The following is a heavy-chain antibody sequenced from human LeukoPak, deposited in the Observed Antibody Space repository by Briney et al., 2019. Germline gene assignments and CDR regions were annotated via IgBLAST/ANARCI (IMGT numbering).Heavy chain of an antibody. Sequence: GGSLRLSCAASGFTFSDYGMHWVRQAPGKGLEWVAVISYDGSNKYYADSVKGRFTISRDNSKNTLYLQMNSLRAEDTAVYYCAKDCDYYDSSGYTPPDYWGQGTLVTVSS. CDR2: ISYDGSNK. D-gene: IGHD3-22*01. V-gene: IGHV3-30*18. CDR3: AKDCDYYDSSGYTPPDY. J-gene: IGHJ4*02. CDR1: GFTFSDYG.